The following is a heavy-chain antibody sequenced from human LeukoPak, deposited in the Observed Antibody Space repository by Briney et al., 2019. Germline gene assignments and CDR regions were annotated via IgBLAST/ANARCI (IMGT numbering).Heavy chain of an antibody. D-gene: IGHD6-19*01. J-gene: IGHJ4*02. CDR3: AREGGSSGWYPFDY. Sequence: SETLSLTCTVSGGSISSYYWSWIRQPAGKGLEWIGRIYTSGSTNYNPSLKSRVTMSEDTSKNQFSLKLSSVTAADTAVYYCAREGGSSGWYPFDYWGQGTLVTVSS. CDR2: IYTSGST. CDR1: GGSISSYY. V-gene: IGHV4-4*07.